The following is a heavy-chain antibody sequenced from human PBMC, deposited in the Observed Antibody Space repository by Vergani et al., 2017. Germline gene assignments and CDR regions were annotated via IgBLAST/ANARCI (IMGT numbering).Heavy chain of an antibody. D-gene: IGHD3-22*01. Sequence: QLQLQESGPGLVKPSETLSLTCTVSGGSISSSRYYWGWIRQPPGKGLGWSGSIYYSGSTYYNPSLKSRVTISVDPSKNQFSLKLSSVTAADTAVYYCATRLNEMLVVVNKGGGXFDYWGQGTLGTVSS. CDR2: IYYSGST. CDR3: ATRLNEMLVVVNKGGGXFDY. J-gene: IGHJ4*02. CDR1: GGSISSSRYY. V-gene: IGHV4-39*07.